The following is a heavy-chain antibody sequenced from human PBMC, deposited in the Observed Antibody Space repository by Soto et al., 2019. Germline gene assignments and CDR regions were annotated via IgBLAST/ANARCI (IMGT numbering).Heavy chain of an antibody. D-gene: IGHD6-6*01. CDR2: INAGNGNT. J-gene: IGHJ6*02. Sequence: ASVKVSCKASGYTLTSYAMHWVRQAPGQRLEWMGWINAGNGNTKYSQKFQGRVTITRDTSASTAYMELSSLRSEDTAVYYCARDRGARLSYYYGMDVWGQGTTVTVSS. CDR1: GYTLTSYA. V-gene: IGHV1-3*01. CDR3: ARDRGARLSYYYGMDV.